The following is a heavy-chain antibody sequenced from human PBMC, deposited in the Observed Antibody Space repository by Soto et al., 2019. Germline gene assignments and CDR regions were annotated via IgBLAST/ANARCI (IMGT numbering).Heavy chain of an antibody. V-gene: IGHV4-30-4*01. CDR2: IYYSGST. CDR3: ARVPLTYYYDSSGYFRGKYFDY. CDR1: GGSISSGDYY. J-gene: IGHJ4*02. D-gene: IGHD3-22*01. Sequence: PSETLSLTCTVSGGSISSGDYYWSWIRQPPGKGLEWIGYIYYSGSTYYNPSLKSRVTISVDTSKNQFSLKLSSVTAADTAVYYCARVPLTYYYDSSGYFRGKYFDYWGQGTLVTAPQ.